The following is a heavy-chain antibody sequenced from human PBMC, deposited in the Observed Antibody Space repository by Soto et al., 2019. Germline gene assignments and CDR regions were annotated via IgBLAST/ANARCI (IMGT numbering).Heavy chain of an antibody. CDR1: AYSFTSYW. J-gene: IGHJ6*01. D-gene: IGHD2-2*01. CDR2: IDPSDSYT. CDR3: ARLNGALGYCSSTSCPVYHYYGMDV. V-gene: IGHV5-10-1*01. Sequence: GESLKISCKGSAYSFTSYWISWVRQMPGKGLEWMGRIDPSDSYTNYSPSFQGHVTISADKSISTAYLQWSSLKASDTAMYYCARLNGALGYCSSTSCPVYHYYGMDVWGQGTKVTVSS.